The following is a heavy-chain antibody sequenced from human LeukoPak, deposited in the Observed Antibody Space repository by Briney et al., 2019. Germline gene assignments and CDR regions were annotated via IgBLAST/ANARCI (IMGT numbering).Heavy chain of an antibody. CDR1: GGAISTYY. J-gene: IGHJ6*03. CDR2: IYYTGST. D-gene: IGHD1-26*01. CDR3: SRAWEGYYYMDV. Sequence: SETLSLTCTVSGGAISTYYWSWIRQPPGKALEWIGYIYYTGSTTYNPSLKRRVSISVDTSKNQFSLKLTSVTAADTAVYYYSRAWEGYYYMDVWGKGTTVTVSS. V-gene: IGHV4-59*01.